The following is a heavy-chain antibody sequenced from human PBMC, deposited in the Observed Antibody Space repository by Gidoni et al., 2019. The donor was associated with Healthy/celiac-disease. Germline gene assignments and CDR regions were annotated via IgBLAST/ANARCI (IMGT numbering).Heavy chain of an antibody. D-gene: IGHD2-15*01. CDR2: SSGCGGST. V-gene: IGHV3-23*01. J-gene: IGHJ4*02. Sequence: EVQLLESGGGLVQPGGSLRLSCAASGFTFSRYAMSWVRQSPGKGLEWVSASSGCGGSTDYADYVKGRFTISRDNSKNTLYLQMNSLRAEDTAVYYCAIDIVVVVAAPCHPFDYWGQGTLVTVAS. CDR3: AIDIVVVVAAPCHPFDY. CDR1: GFTFSRYA.